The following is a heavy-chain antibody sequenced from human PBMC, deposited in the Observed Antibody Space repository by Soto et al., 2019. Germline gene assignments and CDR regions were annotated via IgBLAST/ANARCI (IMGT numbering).Heavy chain of an antibody. V-gene: IGHV3-23*01. CDR2: ISGSGGST. J-gene: IGHJ4*02. CDR1: GFTFSSYA. D-gene: IGHD3-22*01. CDR3: AKDLEVTMIVVVGRLTLDY. Sequence: VQLLESGGGLVQPGGSLRLSCAASGFTFSSYAMSWVRQAPGKGLEWVSAISGSGGSTYYADSVKGRFTISRDNSKNTLYLQMNSLRAEDTAVYYCAKDLEVTMIVVVGRLTLDYWGQGTLVTVSS.